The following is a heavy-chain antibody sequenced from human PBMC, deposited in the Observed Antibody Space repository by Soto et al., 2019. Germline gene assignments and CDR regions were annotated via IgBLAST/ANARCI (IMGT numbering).Heavy chain of an antibody. CDR1: GFSLSTSGVG. CDR2: IYWDDDK. D-gene: IGHD6-13*01. J-gene: IGHJ5*02. V-gene: IGHV2-5*02. CDR3: AHRADGSSWYNWFDP. Sequence: QITLKESGPTLVKPTQTLTLTCTFSGFSLSTSGVGVGWIRQPPGKALEWLALIYWDDDKRYSPSLTSRLTITKDTSKNQVVLTMTNMDPVDTATYYCAHRADGSSWYNWFDPWGQGTLVTVSS.